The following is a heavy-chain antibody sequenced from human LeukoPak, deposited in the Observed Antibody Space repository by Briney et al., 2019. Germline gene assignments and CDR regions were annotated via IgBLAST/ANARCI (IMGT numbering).Heavy chain of an antibody. J-gene: IGHJ5*02. V-gene: IGHV4-34*01. CDR1: GGSFSGYY. CDR2: INHSGST. D-gene: IGHD3-3*01. CDR3: AREGDFWSGYFADP. Sequence: SETLSLTCAVYGGSFSGYYWSWIRQPPGKGLEWIGEINHSGSTNYNPSLKSRVTISVDTSKNQFSLKLSSVTAADTAVYYCAREGDFWSGYFADPWGQGTLVTVSS.